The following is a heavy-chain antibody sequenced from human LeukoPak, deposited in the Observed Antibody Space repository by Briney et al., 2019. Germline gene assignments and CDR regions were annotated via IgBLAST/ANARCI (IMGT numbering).Heavy chain of an antibody. Sequence: AGGSLTLSCAVSGFTFSSYAMSWVRMAPGPGQELVLALSGYCGSTYYADSVQGRLTIFRVNSKNTLYLQKQSLRAEDTAVDHCAKRYVRWRIAVTGTNLVYYMHGGGKASSATV. CDR1: GFTFSSYA. V-gene: IGHV3-23*01. D-gene: IGHD6-19*01. CDR3: AKRYVRWRIAVTGTNLVYYMHG. CDR2: LSGYCGST. J-gene: IGHJ6*03.